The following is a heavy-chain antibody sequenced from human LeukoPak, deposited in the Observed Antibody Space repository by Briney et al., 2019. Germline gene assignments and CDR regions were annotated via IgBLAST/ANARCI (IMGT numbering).Heavy chain of an antibody. CDR2: ISGSGGST. D-gene: IGHD5-18*01. J-gene: IGHJ4*02. V-gene: IGHV3-23*01. Sequence: PGGSLRFSCAASGFTFSSYVMSWVRQAPGKGLEWVSVISGSGGSTYHADSVKGRFTISRDNSKNTLYLQMNSLRAEDTAVYYCAKAGDSYGYRYFDYWGQGTLVTVSS. CDR3: AKAGDSYGYRYFDY. CDR1: GFTFSSYV.